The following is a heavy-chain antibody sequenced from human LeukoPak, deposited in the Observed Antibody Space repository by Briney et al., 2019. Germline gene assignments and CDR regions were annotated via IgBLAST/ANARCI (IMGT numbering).Heavy chain of an antibody. D-gene: IGHD3-22*01. CDR1: GYTFTSYG. Sequence: ASVKVSCKASGYTFTSYGISWVRQAPGQGLEWMGGIIPIFGTANYAQKFQGRVTITAGESTSTAYMELSSLRSEDTAVYYCARSTKNYDSSGFYVFWGQGTLVTVCS. CDR2: IIPIFGTA. V-gene: IGHV1-69*13. J-gene: IGHJ4*02. CDR3: ARSTKNYDSSGFYVF.